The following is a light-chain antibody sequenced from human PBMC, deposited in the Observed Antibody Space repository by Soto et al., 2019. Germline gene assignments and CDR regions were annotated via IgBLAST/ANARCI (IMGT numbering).Light chain of an antibody. J-gene: IGKJ4*01. V-gene: IGKV3-15*01. CDR2: ASS. CDR1: QSVSGN. Sequence: ELVMTQSPYTLSVSPGERASLSCRASQSVSGNLAWYQQKRGQAPRLLIYASSTRATGIPARFSGSGSGTEFTLTISSLQSEDFAIYYCQQYNNWPRTFGGGTKVDIK. CDR3: QQYNNWPRT.